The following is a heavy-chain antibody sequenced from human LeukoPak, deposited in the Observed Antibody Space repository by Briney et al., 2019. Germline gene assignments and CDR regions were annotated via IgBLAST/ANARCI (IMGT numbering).Heavy chain of an antibody. J-gene: IGHJ4*02. CDR2: ISSSSSYI. CDR3: ARAGHYGDYHPYFDY. CDR1: GFTFSSYS. V-gene: IGHV3-21*01. D-gene: IGHD4-17*01. Sequence: PGGSLRLSCAASGFTFSSYSMNWVRQAPGKGLEWVSSISSSSSYIYYADSVKGRFTISRDNAKNTLYLQMNSLRAEDTAVYYCARAGHYGDYHPYFDYWGQGTLVTVSS.